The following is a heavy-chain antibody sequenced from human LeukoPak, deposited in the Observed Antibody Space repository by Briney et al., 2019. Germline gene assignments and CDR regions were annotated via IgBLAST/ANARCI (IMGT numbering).Heavy chain of an antibody. Sequence: GGSLRLSCAASGFTFSSYAMHWVRQAPGKGLEWVAVISYDGSNKYYADSVKGRFTISRDNYKNTLYLQMNSLRAEDTAVYYCARDVLRFLVRLLSWDYWGQGTLVTVSP. J-gene: IGHJ4*02. V-gene: IGHV3-30-3*01. CDR2: ISYDGSNK. D-gene: IGHD3-3*01. CDR3: ARDVLRFLVRLLSWDY. CDR1: GFTFSSYA.